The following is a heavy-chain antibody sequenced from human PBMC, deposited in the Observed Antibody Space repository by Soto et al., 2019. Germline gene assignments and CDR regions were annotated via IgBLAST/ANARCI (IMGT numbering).Heavy chain of an antibody. Sequence: PSKTLSLTCTVSGGSISSGDYYWSWIRQPPGTGLEWIGYIYYSGSTYYNPSLKSRVTISVDTSKNQFSLKLSSVTAADTAVYYCRAQLPYYYDSSGDAFDIWGQGTMVTVSS. V-gene: IGHV4-30-4*01. CDR1: GGSISSGDYY. D-gene: IGHD3-22*01. CDR2: IYYSGST. CDR3: RAQLPYYYDSSGDAFDI. J-gene: IGHJ3*02.